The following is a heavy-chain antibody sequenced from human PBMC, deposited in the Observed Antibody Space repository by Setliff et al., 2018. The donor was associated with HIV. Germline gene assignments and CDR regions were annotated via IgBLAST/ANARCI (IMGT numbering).Heavy chain of an antibody. V-gene: IGHV4-39*02. J-gene: IGHJ2*01. D-gene: IGHD3-22*01. CDR1: GDSFSTSSYF. Sequence: PSETLSLTCSVSGDSFSTSSYFWGWVRQSPGGGLEWIGNIFYTGFTHYNPSLKSRVTISIDTSKNHFSLKLSSVTAADTAVYYCARGARDSSGYYYEAPGGYRMYRYFDLWGRGTLVTVSS. CDR2: IFYTGFT. CDR3: ARGARDSSGYYYEAPGGYRMYRYFDL.